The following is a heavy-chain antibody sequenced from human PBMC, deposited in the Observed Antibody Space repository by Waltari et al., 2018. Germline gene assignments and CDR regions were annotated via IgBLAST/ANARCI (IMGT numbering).Heavy chain of an antibody. J-gene: IGHJ6*02. CDR3: VRYHERGRYGMDV. D-gene: IGHD3-16*01. Sequence: EALLVESGGGLVQRGGSLRLSCVASGFAFESYWMAWVRQSPGKGLEWVANINQDGSEKFFADSMEGRFAISRDNAENSLFLEMNSPRVEDTAVYYCVRYHERGRYGMDVWGQGTTVTVSS. V-gene: IGHV3-7*01. CDR2: INQDGSEK. CDR1: GFAFESYW.